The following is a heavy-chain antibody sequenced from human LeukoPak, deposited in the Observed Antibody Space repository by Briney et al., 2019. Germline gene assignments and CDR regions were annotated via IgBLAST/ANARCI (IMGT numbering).Heavy chain of an antibody. Sequence: ASVNVSCKASGYTFTRYGISWVRQAPGQGFEWMGWISAYNGNTNYAQKLQGRVTMTTDTSTSTAYMELRSLRSDDTAVYYCARAEDGYNFRTFDYWGQGTLVTVSS. J-gene: IGHJ4*02. V-gene: IGHV1-18*01. D-gene: IGHD5-24*01. CDR3: ARAEDGYNFRTFDY. CDR1: GYTFTRYG. CDR2: ISAYNGNT.